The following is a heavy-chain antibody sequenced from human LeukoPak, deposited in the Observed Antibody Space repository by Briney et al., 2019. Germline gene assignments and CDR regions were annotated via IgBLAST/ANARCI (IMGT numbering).Heavy chain of an antibody. CDR1: GGSISSYY. D-gene: IGHD3-3*01. J-gene: IGHJ5*02. V-gene: IGHV4-59*01. CDR2: IYYSGST. CDR3: ARDGGNYDFWSGYYTGWFDP. Sequence: LSETLSLTCTVSGGSISSYYWSWIRQPPGKGLEWIGYIYYSGSTNYNPSLKSRVTISVDTSKNQFSLKLSSVTAADTAVYYCARDGGNYDFWSGYYTGWFDPWGQGTLVTVSS.